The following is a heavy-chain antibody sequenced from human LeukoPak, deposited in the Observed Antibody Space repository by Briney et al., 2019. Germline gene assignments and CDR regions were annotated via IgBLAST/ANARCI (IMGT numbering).Heavy chain of an antibody. CDR3: ARSLRDGYIPEY. V-gene: IGHV1-69*02. CDR2: IIPILGIA. J-gene: IGHJ4*02. Sequence: ASVKVSCTASGGTLSSYTISWVRQAPGQGLEWMGRIIPILGIANYAQKFQGRVTITADQSTSTAYMELSSLRSEDTAVYYCARSLRDGYIPEYWGQGTLVTVSS. D-gene: IGHD5-24*01. CDR1: GGTLSSYT.